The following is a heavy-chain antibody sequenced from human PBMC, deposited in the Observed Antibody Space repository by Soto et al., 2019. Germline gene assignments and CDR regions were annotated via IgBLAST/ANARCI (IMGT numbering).Heavy chain of an antibody. J-gene: IGHJ4*02. CDR2: IYPRDSDT. Sequence: ESLTISFPVSGYSFTTFWIGLVRQMPGKGLEWVGLIYPRDSDTRYSPSFQGQVTISVDKSVNTAYLRWSSLKASDTAIYYCARTDNPSFHFDYWGQGTQVTVYS. D-gene: IGHD1-1*01. CDR1: GYSFTTFW. CDR3: ARTDNPSFHFDY. V-gene: IGHV5-51*01.